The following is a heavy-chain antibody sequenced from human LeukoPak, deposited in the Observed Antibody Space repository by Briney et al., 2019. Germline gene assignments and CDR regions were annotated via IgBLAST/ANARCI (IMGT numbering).Heavy chain of an antibody. Sequence: PSETLSLTCTDSGGSIRNSYWSWIRQPPGEGLEYIGHIYSSGSTIYNPSLKSRLTISLDTSKNQFSLKLTSVTAADTAVYYCARYQWQIHHYSDYWGQGTLVTVSS. CDR2: IYSSGST. CDR1: GGSIRNSY. D-gene: IGHD6-19*01. V-gene: IGHV4-59*01. J-gene: IGHJ4*02. CDR3: ARYQWQIHHYSDY.